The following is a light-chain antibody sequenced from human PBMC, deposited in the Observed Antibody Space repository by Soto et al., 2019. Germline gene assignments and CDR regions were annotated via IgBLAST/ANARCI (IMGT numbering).Light chain of an antibody. CDR2: DAS. CDR3: QQRHRWPIT. V-gene: IGKV3-11*01. CDR1: QSVSGY. Sequence: EIVLTQSPATLSLSPGERATLSCRASQSVSGYLAWYQQKPVQAPRLLIYDASKRATGIPARFSGSGFGTDFTLTISSLEPEDSAVYYCQQRHRWPITFGQGTRLEIK. J-gene: IGKJ5*01.